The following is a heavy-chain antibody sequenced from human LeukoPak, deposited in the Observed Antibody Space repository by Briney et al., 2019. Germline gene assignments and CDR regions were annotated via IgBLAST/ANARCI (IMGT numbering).Heavy chain of an antibody. CDR1: GFTFDDYG. Sequence: PGGSLRLSCAASGFTFDDYGMHWVRQAPGKGLEWVSGISWNRGTIDYADSVKGRFTISRGNAKNSLYLQMNSLRAEDTALYYCAKAEGFFGGYYDHWGQGTLVTVSS. D-gene: IGHD4-23*01. CDR3: AKAEGFFGGYYDH. J-gene: IGHJ4*02. CDR2: ISWNRGTI. V-gene: IGHV3-9*01.